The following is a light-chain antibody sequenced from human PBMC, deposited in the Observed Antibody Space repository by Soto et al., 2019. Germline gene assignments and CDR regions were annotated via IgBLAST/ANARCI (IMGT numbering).Light chain of an antibody. Sequence: QSVLTQPRSVSGSPGQSVTISCTGTSSDVGAYNYVSWYQQHPGKAPKLMIFDVRERPSGVPDRSSGSKFGNTASLAISGLQAEDEAEYFCCSYAGSYSWVFGGGTKVTVL. CDR1: SSDVGAYNY. CDR3: CSYAGSYSWV. J-gene: IGLJ3*02. V-gene: IGLV2-11*01. CDR2: DVR.